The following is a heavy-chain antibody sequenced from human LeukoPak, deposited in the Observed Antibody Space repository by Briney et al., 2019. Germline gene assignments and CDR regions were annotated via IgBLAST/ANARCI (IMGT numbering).Heavy chain of an antibody. CDR2: IYYSGST. Sequence: SETLSLTCTVSGGSISSYYWSWIRQPPGKGLEWIGYIYYSGSTNYNPSLKSRVTISGDTSKNQFSLKLRSVTAADTAVYYCARGYSYGLEAYFDYWGQGTLVTVSS. D-gene: IGHD5-18*01. CDR1: GGSISSYY. J-gene: IGHJ4*02. CDR3: ARGYSYGLEAYFDY. V-gene: IGHV4-59*01.